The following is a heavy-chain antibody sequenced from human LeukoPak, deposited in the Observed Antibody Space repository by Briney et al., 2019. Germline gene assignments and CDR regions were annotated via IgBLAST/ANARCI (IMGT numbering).Heavy chain of an antibody. CDR2: IYYSGST. J-gene: IGHJ6*03. CDR1: GGSISSSSYY. D-gene: IGHD6-13*01. Sequence: ASETLSLTCTVSGGSISSSSYYWGWIRQPPGKGLEWIGSIYYSGSTYYNPSLKSRVTISVDTSKNQFSLKLSSVTAADTAVYYCARDPNDSSYYYMDVWGKGTTVTVSS. CDR3: ARDPNDSSYYYMDV. V-gene: IGHV4-39*07.